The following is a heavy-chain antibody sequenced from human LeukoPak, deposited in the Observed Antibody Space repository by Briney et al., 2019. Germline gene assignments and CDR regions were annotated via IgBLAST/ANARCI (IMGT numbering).Heavy chain of an antibody. D-gene: IGHD3-3*01. CDR1: GFIFDDYG. V-gene: IGHV3-20*04. CDR2: INWNGGST. J-gene: IGHJ6*03. Sequence: GGSLRLSCAASGFIFDDYGMSWVRQAPGKGLEWVSGINWNGGSTHYADSAKGRFTISRDNVKNSLYLQMNSLRAEDTALYYCAGGREERLLEYLLFSGNYYYMDVWGKGTTVTVSS. CDR3: AGGREERLLEYLLFSGNYYYMDV.